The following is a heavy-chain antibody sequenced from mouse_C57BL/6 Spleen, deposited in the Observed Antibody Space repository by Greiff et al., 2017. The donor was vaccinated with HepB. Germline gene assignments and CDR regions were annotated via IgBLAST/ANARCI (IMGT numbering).Heavy chain of an antibody. J-gene: IGHJ4*01. CDR1: GYTFTSYW. CDR2: IDPSDSET. CDR3: ARWGLYYGNFYAMDY. V-gene: IGHV1-52*01. Sequence: QVQLQQPGAELVRPGSSVKLSCKASGYTFTSYWMHWVKQRPIQGLEWIGNIDPSDSETHYNQKFKDKATLTVDKSSSTAYMQLSSLTSEDSAVYYCARWGLYYGNFYAMDYWGQGTSVTVSS. D-gene: IGHD2-1*01.